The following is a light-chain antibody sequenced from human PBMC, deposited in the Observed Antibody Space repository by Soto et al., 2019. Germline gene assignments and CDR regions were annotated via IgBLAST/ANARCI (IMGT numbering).Light chain of an antibody. V-gene: IGKV3-11*01. J-gene: IGKJ1*01. CDR2: DAS. CDR1: QSISSY. Sequence: DIVLTQSPATLSLSPGERATLSCRASQSISSYLAWYQQKPGQAPRLLIYDASNRAAGIPARFSGSGSGTDFTLTISSLEPEEFAVYYCQQRSDWPWTVGQGTKVDIK. CDR3: QQRSDWPWT.